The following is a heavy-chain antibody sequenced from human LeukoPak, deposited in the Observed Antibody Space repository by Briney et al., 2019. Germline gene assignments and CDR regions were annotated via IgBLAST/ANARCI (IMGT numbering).Heavy chain of an antibody. CDR1: NGSISNYY. Sequence: SETLSLTCTISNGSISNYYWSWIRQPPGKGLESIGYIYYSGGTNYNPSFKSLVTISIDTSRNQFSLSLNSVTAADTAVYYCARGRFELPFWGQGTLVTVSS. CDR3: ARGRFELPF. CDR2: IYYSGGT. V-gene: IGHV4-59*01. D-gene: IGHD2-15*01. J-gene: IGHJ4*02.